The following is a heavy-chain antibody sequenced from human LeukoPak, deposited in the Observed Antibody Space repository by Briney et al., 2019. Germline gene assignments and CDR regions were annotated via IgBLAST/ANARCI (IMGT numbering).Heavy chain of an antibody. J-gene: IGHJ4*02. CDR2: IYHSGST. CDR3: ARAIEVGAMTPFDY. CDR1: GRAVTTNSYY. D-gene: IGHD1-26*01. V-gene: IGHV4-39*07. Sequence: SETLSLTCTVSGRAVTTNSYYWGWIRQPPGKGLEWIGSIYHSGSTYYNPSLKSRVTISVDTSKNQFSLKLSSVTAADTAVYYCARAIEVGAMTPFDYWGQGTLVTVSS.